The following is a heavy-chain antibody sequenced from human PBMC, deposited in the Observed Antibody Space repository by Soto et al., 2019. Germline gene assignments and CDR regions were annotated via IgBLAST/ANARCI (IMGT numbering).Heavy chain of an antibody. J-gene: IGHJ3*02. D-gene: IGHD3-9*01. Sequence: SETLSLTCVVSGGTISSGGYSWIWIRHPPGKGLEWIGYIYHSGSTYYNPSLKSRVTISVDRSKKQFSLKLSSVTAADTAVYYCARTSYDILTGRLDAFDIWGQGTMVTVSS. CDR1: GGTISSGGYS. V-gene: IGHV4-30-2*01. CDR3: ARTSYDILTGRLDAFDI. CDR2: IYHSGST.